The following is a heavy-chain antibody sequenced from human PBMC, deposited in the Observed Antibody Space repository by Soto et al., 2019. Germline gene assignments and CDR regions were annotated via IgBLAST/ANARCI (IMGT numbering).Heavy chain of an antibody. CDR2: IYYSGST. V-gene: IGHV4-30-4*01. CDR3: ARDVPSAPGYVWGSYRPSGYYFDY. Sequence: SETLSLTCTVSGGSISSGDYYWSWIRQPPGKGLEWIGYIYYSGSTYYNPSLKSRVTISVDTSKNQFSLKLSSVTAADTAVYYCARDVPSAPGYVWGSYRPSGYYFDYWGQGTLVTVSS. J-gene: IGHJ4*02. D-gene: IGHD3-16*02. CDR1: GGSISSGDYY.